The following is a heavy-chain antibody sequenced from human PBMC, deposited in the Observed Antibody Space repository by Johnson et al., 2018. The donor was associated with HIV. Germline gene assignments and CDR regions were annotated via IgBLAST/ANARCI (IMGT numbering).Heavy chain of an antibody. CDR1: GFTFSSYG. CDR3: ARGSRYTYDNDDVYLLQAFDV. J-gene: IGHJ3*01. V-gene: IGHV3-33*01. Sequence: QVQLVESGGGVVQPGRSLRLSCTAPGFTFSSYGMHWVRQAPGKGLEWVAVIWYDGSNKYYADSVKGRLTIYRDNSKNTLYLQMNSLRAEDTAVYYCARGSRYTYDNDDVYLLQAFDVWGQGTVVTVSS. CDR2: IWYDGSNK. D-gene: IGHD3-16*01.